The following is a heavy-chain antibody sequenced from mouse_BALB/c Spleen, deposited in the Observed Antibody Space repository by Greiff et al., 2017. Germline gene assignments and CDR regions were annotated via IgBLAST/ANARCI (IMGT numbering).Heavy chain of an antibody. D-gene: IGHD1-1*01. Sequence: QVHVKQSGPELVRPGASVKMSCKASGYTFTSYWMHWVKQRPGQGLEWIGMIDPSNSETRLNQKFKDKATLNVDKSSNTAYMQLSSLTSEDSAVYYCARDYYYGSSYYFDYWGQGTTLTVSS. CDR3: ARDYYYGSSYYFDY. CDR1: GYTFTSYW. V-gene: IGHV1S127*01. CDR2: IDPSNSET. J-gene: IGHJ2*01.